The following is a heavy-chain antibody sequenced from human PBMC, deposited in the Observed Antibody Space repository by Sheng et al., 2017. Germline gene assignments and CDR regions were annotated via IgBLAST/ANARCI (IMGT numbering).Heavy chain of an antibody. CDR1: GYTLTDYF. D-gene: IGHD4-17*01. CDR2: INPKSGDT. CDR3: ARDRADYGDYAGSY. Sequence: QVQLVQSGAEVKKPGASVKVSCKASGYTLTDYFMHWVRQAPGQGLEWMGWINPKSGDTQYAQKFQGRVTMTRDTSIRTAYMELSRLRSDDTAVYYCARDRADYGDYAGSYWGQGTLITVSS. J-gene: IGHJ4*02. V-gene: IGHV1-2*02.